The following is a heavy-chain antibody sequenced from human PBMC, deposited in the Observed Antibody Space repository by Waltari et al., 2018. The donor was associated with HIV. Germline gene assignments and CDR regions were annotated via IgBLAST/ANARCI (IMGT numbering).Heavy chain of an antibody. V-gene: IGHV3-33*01. J-gene: IGHJ2*01. CDR3: ARGAPWDGYNSDWYFDV. Sequence: QVQLVQWGGGVVQPGRSLRLSCAASGFTFNNYGMSWVLQTPGKGLDWVAVSWYDGSKKDYADSVKGRFTISRDNSNNRLYLQMNSLRVDDTAVYLCARGAPWDGYNSDWYFDVWGRGTLVTVSS. D-gene: IGHD5-12*01. CDR1: GFTFNNYG. CDR2: SWYDGSKK.